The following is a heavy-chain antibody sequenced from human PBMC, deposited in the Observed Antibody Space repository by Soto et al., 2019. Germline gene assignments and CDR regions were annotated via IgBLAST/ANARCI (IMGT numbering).Heavy chain of an antibody. V-gene: IGHV3-30*18. CDR1: GFTFSSYG. CDR3: AKDPARRAEYYFDY. CDR2: ISYDGSNK. J-gene: IGHJ4*02. Sequence: GGSLRLCCAASGFTFSSYGMHWVRQAPGKGLEWVAVISYDGSNKYYADSVKGRFTISRDNSKNTLYLQMNSLRAEDTAVYYCAKDPARRAEYYFDYWGQGTLVTVSS.